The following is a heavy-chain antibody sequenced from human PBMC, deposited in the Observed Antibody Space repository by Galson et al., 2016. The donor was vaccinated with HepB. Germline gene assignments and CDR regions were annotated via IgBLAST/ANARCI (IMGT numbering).Heavy chain of an antibody. CDR2: ITGSGRST. Sequence: SLRLSCAASGFTFSSYVMSWVRQAPGKGLEWVSGITGSGRSTYYADSVKGRFTISRDNSKNTLYLQMNSLRAEDTAVYYCAKGIFYDSSDYYRGEDAFDIWGQGTMVTVSS. J-gene: IGHJ3*02. CDR3: AKGIFYDSSDYYRGEDAFDI. V-gene: IGHV3-23*01. D-gene: IGHD3-22*01. CDR1: GFTFSSYV.